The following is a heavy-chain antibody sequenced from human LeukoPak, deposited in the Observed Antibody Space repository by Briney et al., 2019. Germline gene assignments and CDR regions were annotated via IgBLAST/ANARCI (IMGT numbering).Heavy chain of an antibody. Sequence: ASVKVSCKASGYTFTSYYMHWVRQAPGQGLEWMGYIITYNGNTNYAQKLQGRVTMTTDTSTSTVYMELRSLRSDDTAVYYCARDTKRSRARWENLGIDPWGQGTLVTVSS. V-gene: IGHV1-18*04. J-gene: IGHJ5*02. CDR2: IITYNGNT. D-gene: IGHD3-16*01. CDR1: GYTFTSYY. CDR3: ARDTKRSRARWENLGIDP.